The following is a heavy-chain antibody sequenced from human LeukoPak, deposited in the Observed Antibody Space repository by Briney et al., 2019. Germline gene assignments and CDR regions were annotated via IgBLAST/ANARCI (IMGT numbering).Heavy chain of an antibody. CDR1: GFSFDDYG. Sequence: GGSLRLSCAASGFSFDDYGMSWVRQAPGKGLEWVSGINWNGGITGYADSVKGRFTISRDNAKNSLYLQMNSLRAEDTALYYCARVGREGYYFDYWGQGTLVTVSS. V-gene: IGHV3-20*04. J-gene: IGHJ4*02. CDR3: ARVGREGYYFDY. D-gene: IGHD3-10*01. CDR2: INWNGGIT.